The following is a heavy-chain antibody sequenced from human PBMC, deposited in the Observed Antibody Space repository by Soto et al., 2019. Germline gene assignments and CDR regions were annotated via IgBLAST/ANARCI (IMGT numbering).Heavy chain of an antibody. D-gene: IGHD6-13*01. V-gene: IGHV3-30*18. CDR1: GFTFSSYG. Sequence: QVQLVESGGGVVQPGRSLRLSCAASGFTFSSYGMHWVRQAPGKGLEWVAVISYDGSNKYYADSVKGRFTISRDNSKNTLYMQMNSLRAEDTAVYYWAKGGSYSSSSHFDYWGQGTLVTVSS. J-gene: IGHJ4*02. CDR2: ISYDGSNK. CDR3: AKGGSYSSSSHFDY.